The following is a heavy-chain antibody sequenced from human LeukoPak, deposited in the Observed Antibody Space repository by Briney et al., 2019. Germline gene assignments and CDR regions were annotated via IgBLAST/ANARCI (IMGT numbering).Heavy chain of an antibody. Sequence: SETLSLTCSVSGDSLSSSGHYWSWIRQRPGKGLEWIGYIYYSGSSGSTHYNPSLKSRLTISLDTSKNQFSLMLTSVTAADTAVYYCARGYAPFDPWGQGTLVTVSS. CDR1: GDSLSSSGHY. J-gene: IGHJ5*02. CDR2: IYYSGSSGST. D-gene: IGHD5-12*01. CDR3: ARGYAPFDP. V-gene: IGHV4-31*03.